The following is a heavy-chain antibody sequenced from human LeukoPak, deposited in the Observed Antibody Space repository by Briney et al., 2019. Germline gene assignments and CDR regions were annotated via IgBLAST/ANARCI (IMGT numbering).Heavy chain of an antibody. CDR2: IRSKAYGGTT. D-gene: IGHD2-15*01. Sequence: GGSLRLSCTASGFTFGDYAMSWFRQAPGKGLEWVGFIRSKAYGGTTEYAASVKGRFTISRDDSKNTLYLQMNSLKTEDTAVYYCTTDSDIVVVVAAQGYWGQGTLVTVSS. V-gene: IGHV3-49*03. CDR1: GFTFGDYA. J-gene: IGHJ4*02. CDR3: TTDSDIVVVVAAQGY.